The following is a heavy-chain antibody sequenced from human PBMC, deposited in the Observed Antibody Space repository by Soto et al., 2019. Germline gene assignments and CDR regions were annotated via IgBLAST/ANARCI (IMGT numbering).Heavy chain of an antibody. Sequence: QVQLVQSGAEVKKPGASVKVSCKASGYTFTSYAMHWVRQAPGQRLEWMGWINAGNGNTKYSQKFQGRVTITRDTSASTAYMELSSLRSEDTAVYYYARGSGLYYFDNWGQGTLVTVSS. CDR1: GYTFTSYA. J-gene: IGHJ4*02. D-gene: IGHD3-10*01. CDR3: ARGSGLYYFDN. V-gene: IGHV1-3*01. CDR2: INAGNGNT.